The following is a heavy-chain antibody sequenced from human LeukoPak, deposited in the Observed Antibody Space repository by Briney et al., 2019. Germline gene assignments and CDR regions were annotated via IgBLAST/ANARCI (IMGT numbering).Heavy chain of an antibody. CDR3: ARLTHSYYSDTSGYYPYYYMDV. V-gene: IGHV4-39*02. CDR2: ISNSVNT. Sequence: PSETLSLTCTVSAGSISSSDYYWGWIPQSPGKGLEWIGGISNSVNTYYNPSLKSRVTISVDTSNNHFSLRLSSVTAADTAVYYCARLTHSYYSDTSGYYPYYYMDVWGKGTRVTVSS. J-gene: IGHJ6*03. CDR1: AGSISSSDYY. D-gene: IGHD3-22*01.